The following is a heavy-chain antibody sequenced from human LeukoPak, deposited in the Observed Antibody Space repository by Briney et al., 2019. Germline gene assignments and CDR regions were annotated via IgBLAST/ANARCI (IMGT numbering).Heavy chain of an antibody. V-gene: IGHV3-30*18. Sequence: GRSLRLSCAASGFTFSSYGMHWVRQAPGKGLEWVAVISYDGSNKYYADSVKVRFTISRDNSKNTLYLQMNSLRAEDTAVYYCAKARKAYGDYGYYYGMDVWGQGTTVTVSS. CDR3: AKARKAYGDYGYYYGMDV. CDR1: GFTFSSYG. CDR2: ISYDGSNK. J-gene: IGHJ6*02. D-gene: IGHD4-17*01.